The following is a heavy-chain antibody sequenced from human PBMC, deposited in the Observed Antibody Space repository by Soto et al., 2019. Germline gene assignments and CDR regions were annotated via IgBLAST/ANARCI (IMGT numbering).Heavy chain of an antibody. CDR1: GFTFSSYS. CDR3: ARDDRFAFDI. J-gene: IGHJ3*02. V-gene: IGHV3-48*02. Sequence: GGSLRLSCAASGFTFSSYSMNWFRQAPGKGLEWVSYISGDANTINYADSVKGRFTISRDNAKNSLYLQMNSLRDEDTAVYYCARDDRFAFDIWGQGTMVTVSS. CDR2: ISGDANTI.